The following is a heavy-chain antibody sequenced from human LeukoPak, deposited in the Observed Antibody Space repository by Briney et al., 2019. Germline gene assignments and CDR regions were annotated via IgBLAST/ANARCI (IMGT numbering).Heavy chain of an antibody. J-gene: IGHJ5*02. D-gene: IGHD3-10*01. CDR3: ARDRELWFGELPYNWFDP. V-gene: IGHV1-18*01. CDR2: ISAYNGNT. Sequence: ASVKVSCKASGYTFTSYGISWVRQAPGQGLEWMGWISAYNGNTNYAQKLQGRVTMTTDTSTSTAYMELRSLRSDDTAVHYCARDRELWFGELPYNWFDPWGQGTLVTVSS. CDR1: GYTFTSYG.